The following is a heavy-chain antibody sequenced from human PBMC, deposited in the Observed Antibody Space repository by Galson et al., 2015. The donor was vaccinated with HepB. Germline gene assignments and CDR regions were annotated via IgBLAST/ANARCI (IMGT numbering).Heavy chain of an antibody. CDR1: GFTFSSYA. CDR2: ISYDGSNK. D-gene: IGHD3-10*01. Sequence: SLRLSCAASGFTFSSYAMHWVRQAPGKGLEWVAVISYDGSNKYYADSVKGRFTISRDNSKNTLYLQMNSLRAEDTAVYYCAGGSGYWGQGTLVTVSS. V-gene: IGHV3-30-3*01. CDR3: AGGSGY. J-gene: IGHJ4*02.